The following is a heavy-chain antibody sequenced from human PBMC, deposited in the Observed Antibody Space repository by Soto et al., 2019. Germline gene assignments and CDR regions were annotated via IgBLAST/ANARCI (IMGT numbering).Heavy chain of an antibody. D-gene: IGHD4-17*01. CDR2: IYYSGST. CDR1: GGSISSSSYY. V-gene: IGHV4-39*01. J-gene: IGHJ4*02. Sequence: QLQLQESGPGLVKSSETLSLTCTVSGGSISSSSYYWGWIRQPPGKGLEWIGSIYYSGSTYYNPSLKSRVTISVDTSKNQFSLKLSSVTAADTAVYYCARRRATVKGYFDYWGQGTLVTVSS. CDR3: ARRRATVKGYFDY.